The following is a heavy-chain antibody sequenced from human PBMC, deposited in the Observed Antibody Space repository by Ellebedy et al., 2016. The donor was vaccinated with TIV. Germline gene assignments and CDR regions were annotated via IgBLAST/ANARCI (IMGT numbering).Heavy chain of an antibody. V-gene: IGHV1-2*02. J-gene: IGHJ6*03. CDR1: GYTFTGYY. Sequence: ASVKVSXXASGYTFTGYYMHWVRQAPGQGLEWMGWINPNSGGTNYAQKFQGRVTMTRDTSISTAYMELSRLRSDDTAVYYCARGVLTGGSRYYYYYMDVWGKGTTVTVSS. CDR3: ARGVLTGGSRYYYYYMDV. D-gene: IGHD7-27*01. CDR2: INPNSGGT.